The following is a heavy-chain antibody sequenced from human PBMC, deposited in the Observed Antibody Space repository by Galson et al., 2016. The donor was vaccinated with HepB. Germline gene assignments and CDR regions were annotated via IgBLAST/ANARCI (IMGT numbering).Heavy chain of an antibody. D-gene: IGHD4-17*01. CDR3: AREAKPYGDIDS. J-gene: IGHJ4*02. CDR2: INPNSGVT. V-gene: IGHV1-2*02. Sequence: CKASGYTFSGFYIHWVRQAPGQGLEWMGWINPNSGVTTYAQKFQGRVTMTRDTSISTVYIELSSLGSDDTAMYYCAREAKPYGDIDSWGQGTLVTVSS. CDR1: GYTFSGFY.